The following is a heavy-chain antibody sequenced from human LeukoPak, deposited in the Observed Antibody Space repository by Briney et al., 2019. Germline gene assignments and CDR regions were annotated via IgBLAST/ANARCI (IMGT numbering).Heavy chain of an antibody. J-gene: IGHJ4*02. D-gene: IGHD6-19*01. CDR3: AKDSSASGWYGFFDY. CDR2: IRYDGSNK. Sequence: PGGSLRLSCAASGFTFSSYGVHWVRQAPRKGPEWVAFIRYDGSNKYYADSVKGRFTISRDNSKNTLYLQMNTLRAEDTAVYYCAKDSSASGWYGFFDYWGQGTLVTVSS. CDR1: GFTFSSYG. V-gene: IGHV3-30*02.